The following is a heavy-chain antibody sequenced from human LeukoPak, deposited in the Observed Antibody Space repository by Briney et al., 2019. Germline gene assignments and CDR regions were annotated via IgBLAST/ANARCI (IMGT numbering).Heavy chain of an antibody. CDR2: ISTSSSTM. CDR1: GFTFDDYS. D-gene: IGHD6-13*01. J-gene: IGHJ3*02. Sequence: PGGSLRLSCAASGFTFDDYSMNWVRQAPGKGLEWVSFISTSSSTMYYADSVKGRITISRDNAKNSVYLQMNSLRAEDTAVYYCARDGGSSWYGAFDIWGQGTMVTVSS. V-gene: IGHV3-48*01. CDR3: ARDGGSSWYGAFDI.